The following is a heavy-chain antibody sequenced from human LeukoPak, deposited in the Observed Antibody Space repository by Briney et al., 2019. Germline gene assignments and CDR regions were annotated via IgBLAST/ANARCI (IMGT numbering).Heavy chain of an antibody. CDR3: ARSGGPTGVDY. J-gene: IGHJ4*02. V-gene: IGHV3-7*01. D-gene: IGHD1-14*01. CDR1: GFTFSSYS. CDR2: IKQDGSEK. Sequence: WGSLRLSCAASGFTFSSYSMSWVRQAPGKGLEWVANIKQDGSEKYYVDSVKGRFAISRDNAKNSLYLQMNSLRAEDTAVYYCARSGGPTGVDYWGQGTLVTVSS.